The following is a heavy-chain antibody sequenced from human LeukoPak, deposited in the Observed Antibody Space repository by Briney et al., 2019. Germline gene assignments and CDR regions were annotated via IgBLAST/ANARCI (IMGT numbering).Heavy chain of an antibody. D-gene: IGHD6-13*01. CDR2: VDGGGGT. V-gene: IGHV3-23*01. CDR1: GFTLSSYA. CDR3: AKQSAGSAAWYSLHYDF. J-gene: IGHJ4*02. Sequence: GGSLRLSCAASGFTLSSYAMTWVRQAPGRGLEWVSSVDGGGGTYYADSVKGRFTISRDNSKDTLYLQMNGLRAEDTAVYFCAKQSAGSAAWYSLHYDFWGQGTLITVSS.